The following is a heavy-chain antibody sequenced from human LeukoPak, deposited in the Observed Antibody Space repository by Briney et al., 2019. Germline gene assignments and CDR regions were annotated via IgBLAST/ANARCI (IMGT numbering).Heavy chain of an antibody. Sequence: GGSLRLSCAASGFTFSSYWIHCVRQAPGKGLVWVSRINSDGTSTRSADSVKGRFTISRDNATKTYYLQMNSLRAEDTAVYYCARSAAAFDYWGQGTLVTVSS. V-gene: IGHV3-74*01. CDR2: INSDGTST. D-gene: IGHD6-13*01. J-gene: IGHJ4*02. CDR1: GFTFSSYW. CDR3: ARSAAAFDY.